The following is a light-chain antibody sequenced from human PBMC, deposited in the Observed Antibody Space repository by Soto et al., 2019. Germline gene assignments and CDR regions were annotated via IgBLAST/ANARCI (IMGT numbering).Light chain of an antibody. Sequence: DIQMTQSPSTLSASVGDRVTITCRASQSISSWLAWYQQKPGKAPNLLIYDASTLESGVPSRFSGSGSRSEFTLTISSLQPEDFAVYYCQHRSNWRPTFGQGTKV. V-gene: IGKV1-5*01. CDR1: QSISSW. J-gene: IGKJ1*01. CDR2: DAS. CDR3: QHRSNWRPT.